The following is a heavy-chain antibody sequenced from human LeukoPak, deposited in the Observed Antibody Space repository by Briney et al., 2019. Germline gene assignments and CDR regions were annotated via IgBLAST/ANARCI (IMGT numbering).Heavy chain of an antibody. CDR2: ISSGGSTI. CDR1: GFTFSDYY. Sequence: GGSLRLSCAASGFTFSDYYMNWVRQAPGKGLEWVSYISSGGSTIYYADSVKGRFTISTDNAKNSLYLQMNSLRAEDTAVYYCARGRYRAVDYWGQGTLVTVSS. V-gene: IGHV3-11*04. CDR3: ARGRYRAVDY. D-gene: IGHD1-14*01. J-gene: IGHJ4*02.